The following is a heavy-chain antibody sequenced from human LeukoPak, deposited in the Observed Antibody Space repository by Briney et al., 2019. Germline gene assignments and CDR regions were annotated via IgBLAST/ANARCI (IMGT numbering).Heavy chain of an antibody. V-gene: IGHV3-23*01. CDR3: AKVFAVVVPDVPYYFDY. Sequence: GGSLRLSCAASGFTFSSYAMSWVRQAPGKGLEWVSAISGSGGSTYYADSVKGRFTISRDNSKNTLYLQMNSLRAEDTAVYYCAKVFAVVVPDVPYYFDYWGQGTLVTVSS. J-gene: IGHJ4*02. CDR2: ISGSGGST. D-gene: IGHD2-2*01. CDR1: GFTFSSYA.